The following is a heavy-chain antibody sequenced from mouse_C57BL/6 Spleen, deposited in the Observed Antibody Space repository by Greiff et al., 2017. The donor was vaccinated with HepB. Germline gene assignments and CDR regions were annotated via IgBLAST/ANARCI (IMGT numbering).Heavy chain of an antibody. CDR1: GYAFSSYW. J-gene: IGHJ2*01. V-gene: IGHV1-80*01. CDR2: IYPGDGDT. Sequence: VQLQESGAELVKPGASVKISCKASGYAFSSYWMNWVKQRPGKGLEWIGQIYPGDGDTNYNGKFKGKATLTADKSSSTAYMQLSSLTSEDSAVYFCARRDYDEGGYFDYWGQGTTLTVSS. CDR3: ARRDYDEGGYFDY. D-gene: IGHD2-4*01.